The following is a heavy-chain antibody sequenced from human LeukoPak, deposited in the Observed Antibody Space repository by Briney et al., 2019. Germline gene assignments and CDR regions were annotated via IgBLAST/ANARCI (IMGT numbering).Heavy chain of an antibody. J-gene: IGHJ4*02. V-gene: IGHV3-43D*03. CDR2: IGWDGGST. CDR1: GFTFDDYA. D-gene: IGHD6-6*01. Sequence: PGGSLRLSCAASGFTFDDYAMHWVRQAAGKGLEWVSLIGWDGGSTYYVDSVKGRFTISRDNSKNSLYLQMNSLRAEDTALYYCAKERFEYSGSPILDYWGQGTLVTVSS. CDR3: AKERFEYSGSPILDY.